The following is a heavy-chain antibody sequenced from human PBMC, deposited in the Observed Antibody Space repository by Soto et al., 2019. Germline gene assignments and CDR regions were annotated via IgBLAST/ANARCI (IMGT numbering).Heavy chain of an antibody. V-gene: IGHV4-30-4*01. CDR2: TYDSGST. Sequence: QVQLQESGPGLVKPSETLSLTCTVSVGSISGGGYYWSWIRQPPGKGLEWIGYTYDSGSTYYNPFLKSLMSRLLVTSKNQFSLWLTAVTASDTAVYYCAREIIPLTTNWYFYLWGRGTLGTVSS. CDR1: VGSISGGGYY. CDR3: AREIIPLTTNWYFYL. D-gene: IGHD4-17*01. J-gene: IGHJ2*01.